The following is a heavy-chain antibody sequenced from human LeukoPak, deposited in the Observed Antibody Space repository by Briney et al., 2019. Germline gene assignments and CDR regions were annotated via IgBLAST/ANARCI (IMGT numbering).Heavy chain of an antibody. CDR3: ARADYSSTWSHDYYYMDV. Sequence: GASVKVSCKASGYTFTSYYMHWVRQAPGQGLEWMGIINPSGGSTSYAQKFQGRVTMTRDTSTSTVYMELSSLRSEDTAVYYCARADYSSTWSHDYYYMDVWGKGTTVTVSS. CDR1: GYTFTSYY. J-gene: IGHJ6*03. D-gene: IGHD6-13*01. CDR2: INPSGGST. V-gene: IGHV1-46*01.